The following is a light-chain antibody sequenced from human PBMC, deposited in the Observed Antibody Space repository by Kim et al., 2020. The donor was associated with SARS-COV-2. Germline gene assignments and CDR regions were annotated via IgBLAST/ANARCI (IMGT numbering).Light chain of an antibody. V-gene: IGKV1-8*01. CDR2: AAS. Sequence: AIRMTQSPSSLSASTGDRVTITCRASQGISSYLAWYQQKPGKAPKLLIYAASTLQSGVPSRFSGSGSGTDFTLTISCLQSEDVATYYCQQYYGFPLTFGGGTKVEIK. CDR3: QQYYGFPLT. J-gene: IGKJ4*01. CDR1: QGISSY.